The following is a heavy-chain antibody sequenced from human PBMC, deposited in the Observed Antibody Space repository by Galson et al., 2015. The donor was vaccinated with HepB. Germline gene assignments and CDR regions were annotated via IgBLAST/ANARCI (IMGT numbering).Heavy chain of an antibody. Sequence: SLRLSCAASGFTVSSNYMSWVRQAPGKGLEWVSVIYSGGSTYYADSVKGRFTISRDNSKNTLYLQRNSLRAEDTAVYYCASKREWELLEDAFDIWGQGTMVTVSS. CDR1: GFTVSSNY. CDR2: IYSGGST. D-gene: IGHD1-26*01. V-gene: IGHV3-66*01. CDR3: ASKREWELLEDAFDI. J-gene: IGHJ3*02.